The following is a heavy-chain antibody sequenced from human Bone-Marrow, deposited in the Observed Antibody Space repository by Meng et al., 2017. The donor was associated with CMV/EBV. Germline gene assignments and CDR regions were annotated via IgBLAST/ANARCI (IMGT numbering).Heavy chain of an antibody. CDR2: IYDGGKT. J-gene: IGHJ4*02. Sequence: EVQLVGLWVGLVPPGGSLSLSCAASGFTVSANYMSWVRQAPGKGLEWISIIYDGGKTYYADSVKGRFTISTDNSKNTLYLQMNSLRAEDTAVYYCAREIPQEWASWGQGTLVTVSS. CDR1: GFTVSANY. CDR3: AREIPQEWAS. V-gene: IGHV3-66*01. D-gene: IGHD2-21*01.